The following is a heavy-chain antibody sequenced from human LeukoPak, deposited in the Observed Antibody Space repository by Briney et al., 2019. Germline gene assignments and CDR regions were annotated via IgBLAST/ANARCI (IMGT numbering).Heavy chain of an antibody. V-gene: IGHV3-66*01. CDR3: ATSPNWGSPYY. J-gene: IGHJ4*02. CDR2: IYSGGST. Sequence: PGGSLRLSCAASGFTVSSNFMTWVRQAPGKGLEWVSVIYSGGSTYYADSVKGRFTISRDISKNTLYLQMNSLRAEDTAVYYCATSPNWGSPYYWGQGTLVTVSS. CDR1: GFTVSSNF. D-gene: IGHD7-27*01.